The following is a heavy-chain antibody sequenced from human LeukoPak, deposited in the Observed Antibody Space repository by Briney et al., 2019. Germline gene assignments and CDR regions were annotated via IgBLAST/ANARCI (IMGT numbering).Heavy chain of an antibody. CDR1: GFTFSSYA. D-gene: IGHD3-10*01. Sequence: GGSLRLSCAASGFTFSSYAMHWVRQAPGKGLEWVAVISYDGSNKYYADSVKGRFTISRDNSKNTLYLQMNSLRAEDTAVYYCAREGDVLLWFGEAGGYFDYWGQGTLVTVSS. J-gene: IGHJ4*02. CDR3: AREGDVLLWFGEAGGYFDY. CDR2: ISYDGSNK. V-gene: IGHV3-30-3*01.